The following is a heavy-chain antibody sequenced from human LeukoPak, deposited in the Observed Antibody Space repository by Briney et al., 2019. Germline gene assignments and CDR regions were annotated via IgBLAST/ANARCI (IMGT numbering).Heavy chain of an antibody. CDR3: ARDVGSGGGTFPTYHFDF. V-gene: IGHV4-4*07. Sequence: SETLSLTCTVSGGSIISYFWDWIRQPAGKGLEWIGRIYSSGDTNYNPSLKSRVTMSVDTSKNQFSLRLSSLTAADTAVYFCARDVGSGGGTFPTYHFDFWGPGTLVTVSS. CDR1: GGSIISYF. D-gene: IGHD3-10*01. J-gene: IGHJ4*02. CDR2: IYSSGDT.